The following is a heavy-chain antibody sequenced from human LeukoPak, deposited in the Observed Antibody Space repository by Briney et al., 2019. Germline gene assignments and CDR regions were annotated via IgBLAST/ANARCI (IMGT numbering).Heavy chain of an antibody. D-gene: IGHD6-6*01. CDR3: ARAEYSSSSDPQNWFDP. V-gene: IGHV1-69*01. J-gene: IGHJ5*02. Sequence: ISWVGQAPGQGREXMGGXIPIFGTANYAQKFQGRVTITADESTSTAYMELSSLRSEDTAVYYCARAEYSSSSDPQNWFDPWGQGTLVTVSS. CDR2: XIPIFGTA.